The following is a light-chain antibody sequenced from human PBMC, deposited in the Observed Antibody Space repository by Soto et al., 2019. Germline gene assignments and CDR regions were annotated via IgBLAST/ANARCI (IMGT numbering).Light chain of an antibody. J-gene: IGKJ1*01. CDR2: GAS. V-gene: IGKV3-20*01. CDR1: QSVSSNY. CDR3: QHYGSSPRT. Sequence: EIVLTQSPGTLSLSPGERATLSCRASQSVSSNYLAWYQQKPGQAPRLLIYGASSRATGIPDRFSGSGSGTDFTLNISRLEPEDFAVYYWQHYGSSPRTFGQGTKVEIK.